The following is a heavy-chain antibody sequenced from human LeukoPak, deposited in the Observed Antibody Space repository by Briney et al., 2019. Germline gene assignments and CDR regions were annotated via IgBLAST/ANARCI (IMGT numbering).Heavy chain of an antibody. CDR3: AGGIASTGRYYFDY. CDR1: GFTFSSYG. CDR2: IWYGGSNK. D-gene: IGHD6-13*01. J-gene: IGHJ4*02. Sequence: GGSLRLSCAASGFTFSSYGMHWVRQAPGKGLEWVAVIWYGGSNKYYADSVKGRFTISRDNSKNTLYLQMNSLRSDDTAVFYCAGGIASTGRYYFDYWGQGTLVTVSS. V-gene: IGHV3-33*08.